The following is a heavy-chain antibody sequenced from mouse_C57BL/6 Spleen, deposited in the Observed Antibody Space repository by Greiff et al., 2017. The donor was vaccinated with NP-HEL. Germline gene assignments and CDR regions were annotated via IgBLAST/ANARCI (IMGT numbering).Heavy chain of an antibody. V-gene: IGHV1-18*01. J-gene: IGHJ3*01. CDR3: ARERGDGSSAWFAY. Sequence: EVQLQQSGPELVKPGASVKIPCKASGYTFTDYNMDWVKQSHGKSLEWIGDINPNNGGTIYNQKFKGKATLTVDKSSSTAYMELRSLTSEDTAVYYCARERGDGSSAWFAYWGQGTLVTVSA. CDR2: INPNNGGT. D-gene: IGHD1-1*01. CDR1: GYTFTDYN.